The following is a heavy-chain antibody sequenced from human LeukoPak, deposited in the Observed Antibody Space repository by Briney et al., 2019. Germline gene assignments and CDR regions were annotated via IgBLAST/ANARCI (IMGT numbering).Heavy chain of an antibody. CDR2: VHGDGNNI. V-gene: IGHV3-74*01. Sequence: GGSLRLSCAASGFPFSSYAMYWVRQAPGEGLVWVSRVHGDGNNIGYADFVEGRFSISRDNAKNTLYLEMSSLRREDTAVYYCARARVGDPTDYWGQGTLVTVSS. CDR3: ARARVGDPTDY. CDR1: GFPFSSYA. D-gene: IGHD1-26*01. J-gene: IGHJ4*02.